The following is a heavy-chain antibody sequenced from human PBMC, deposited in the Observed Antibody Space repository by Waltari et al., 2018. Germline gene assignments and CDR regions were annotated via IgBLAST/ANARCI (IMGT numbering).Heavy chain of an antibody. V-gene: IGHV3-48*01. J-gene: IGHJ6*02. CDR1: GFTFSSYS. D-gene: IGHD5-12*01. Sequence: EVQLVESGGGLVQPGGSLRLSCAASGFTFSSYSMNWVRQAPGKGLEWVSYISSSSSTIYYADSVKGRFTISRDNAKNSLYLQMNSLRAEDTAVYYCAREEVGGYDSYYYYGMDVWGQGTTVTVSS. CDR3: AREEVGGYDSYYYYGMDV. CDR2: ISSSSSTI.